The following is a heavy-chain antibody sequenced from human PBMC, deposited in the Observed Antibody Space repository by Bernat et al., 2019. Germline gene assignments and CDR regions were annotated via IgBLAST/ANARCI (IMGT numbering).Heavy chain of an antibody. CDR1: GYTFTGYY. Sequence: QVQLVQSGAEVKKSGASVKVSCKASGYTFTGYYMHWVRQAPGQGLEWMGRINPNSGGTNYAQKFQGRVTMTRDTSISTAYMELSRLRSDDTAVYYCARDTPSIAVAMANWGQGTLVTVSS. J-gene: IGHJ4*02. CDR2: INPNSGGT. V-gene: IGHV1-2*06. CDR3: ARDTPSIAVAMAN. D-gene: IGHD6-19*01.